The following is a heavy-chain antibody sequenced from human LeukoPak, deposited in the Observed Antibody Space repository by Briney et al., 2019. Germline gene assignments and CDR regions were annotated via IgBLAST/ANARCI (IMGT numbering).Heavy chain of an antibody. J-gene: IGHJ6*02. CDR3: ARDMRGDYGDYSSSDYYYGMDV. CDR2: TAYAGSNE. CDR1: GFIFSNYA. D-gene: IGHD4-17*01. V-gene: IGHV3-30*04. Sequence: GGSLRLSCAVSGFIFSNYAMHWVRQAPGKGLEWVAVTAYAGSNEYYADSVKGRFTISRDNSKNTLNLQMNSLRAEDTAVYYCARDMRGDYGDYSSSDYYYGMDVWGQGTTVTVSS.